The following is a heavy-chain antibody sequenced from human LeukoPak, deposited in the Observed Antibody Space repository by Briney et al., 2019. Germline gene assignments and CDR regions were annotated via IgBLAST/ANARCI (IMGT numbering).Heavy chain of an antibody. Sequence: GGSLRLSCAASGFTFSSYGMHWVRQAPGKGLEWVAVISYDGSNKYYADSVKGRFTISRDNSKNTLYLQMNSLRAEDTAGYSGTNSRVWYFCGRDVWGQGTTVAVSS. CDR1: GFTFSSYG. CDR3: TNSRVWYFCGRDV. CDR2: ISYDGSNK. J-gene: IGHJ6*02. D-gene: IGHD6-19*01. V-gene: IGHV3-30*18.